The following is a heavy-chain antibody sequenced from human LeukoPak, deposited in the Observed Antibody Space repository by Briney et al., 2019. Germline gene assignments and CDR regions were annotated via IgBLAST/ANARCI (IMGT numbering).Heavy chain of an antibody. CDR1: VYTFTGYY. V-gene: IGHV1-2*02. J-gene: IGHJ5*02. D-gene: IGHD5-24*01. Sequence: ASVKVSCKASVYTFTGYYMHWVRQAPGQGLEWMGWINPNSGGTNYAQKFQGRVTMTRDTSISTAYMELSRLRSDDTAVYYCARARSRDGYNQFDPWGQGTLVTVSS. CDR3: ARARSRDGYNQFDP. CDR2: INPNSGGT.